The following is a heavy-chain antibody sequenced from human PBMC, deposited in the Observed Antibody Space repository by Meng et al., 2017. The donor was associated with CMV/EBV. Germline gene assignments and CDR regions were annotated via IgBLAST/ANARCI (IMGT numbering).Heavy chain of an antibody. D-gene: IGHD3-10*01. CDR3: ARDLRGGFWQKRDYYGMDV. V-gene: IGHV3-21*01. CDR1: GFTFSSYS. J-gene: IGHJ6*02. Sequence: GGSLRLSCAASGFTFSSYSMNWVRQAPGKGLEWVSSISSSSSYIYYADSVKGRFTISRDNAKNSLYLQMNSLGAEDTAVYYCARDLRGGFWQKRDYYGMDVWGQGTTVTVSS. CDR2: ISSSSSYI.